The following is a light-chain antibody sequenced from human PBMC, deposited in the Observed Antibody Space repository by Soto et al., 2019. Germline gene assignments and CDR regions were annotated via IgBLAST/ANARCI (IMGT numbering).Light chain of an antibody. CDR3: CSYAGSSTPFV. CDR1: SSDVGNYDY. CDR2: EGS. Sequence: QSVLTQPPSASGSPGQSVTISCTGVSSDVGNYDYVLWYQQYPGKAPKLIIYEGSKRPSGVSNRFSGSKSGNTASLTISGLQAEDEADYYCCSYAGSSTPFVFGTGTKVTVL. J-gene: IGLJ1*01. V-gene: IGLV2-23*01.